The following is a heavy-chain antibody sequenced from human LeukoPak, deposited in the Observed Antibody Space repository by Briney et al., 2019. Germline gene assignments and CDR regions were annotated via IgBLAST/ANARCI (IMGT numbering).Heavy chain of an antibody. D-gene: IGHD3-22*01. CDR1: GFTFNDYA. V-gene: IGHV3-7*01. CDR3: ARDMEYYYDSSGLFAAFDY. J-gene: IGHJ4*02. CDR2: IKQDGSEK. Sequence: GGSLRLSCAASGFTFNDYAMSWVRQAPGKGLEWVANIKQDGSEKYYVDSVKGRFTISRDNAKNSLYLQMNSLRAEDTAVYYCARDMEYYYDSSGLFAAFDYWGQGTLVIVSS.